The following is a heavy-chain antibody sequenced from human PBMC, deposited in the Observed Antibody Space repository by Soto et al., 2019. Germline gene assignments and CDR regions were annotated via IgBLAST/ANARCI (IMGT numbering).Heavy chain of an antibody. CDR1: GFTFSSYV. J-gene: IGHJ4*02. Sequence: GGSLRLSCAASGFTFSSYVMSWVRQAPGKGLERVSAISGNGGSTYYADSVKGRFTISRDNSKNTLYVQMSSLRADDTAVYYCAKDHEGSGWPDYWGQGTLVTVSS. CDR3: AKDHEGSGWPDY. CDR2: ISGNGGST. D-gene: IGHD6-19*01. V-gene: IGHV3-23*01.